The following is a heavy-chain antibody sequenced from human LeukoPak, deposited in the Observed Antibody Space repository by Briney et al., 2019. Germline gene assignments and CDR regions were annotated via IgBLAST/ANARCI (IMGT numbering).Heavy chain of an antibody. V-gene: IGHV1-2*04. D-gene: IGHD2-2*01. Sequence: GASVKVSCKASGYTFTGYYMHWVRQAPGQGLEWMGWINPNSGGTNYAQKFQGWVTMTRDTSISTAYMELSRLRSDDTAVYYCARDEEKYCSSTSCAGYAFDIWGQGTMVTVSS. J-gene: IGHJ3*02. CDR1: GYTFTGYY. CDR3: ARDEEKYCSSTSCAGYAFDI. CDR2: INPNSGGT.